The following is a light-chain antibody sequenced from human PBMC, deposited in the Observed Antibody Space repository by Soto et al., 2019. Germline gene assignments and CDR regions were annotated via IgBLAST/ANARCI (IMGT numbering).Light chain of an antibody. CDR2: DAS. Sequence: EIVLTQSPATLSLSPGDTATLSCRASQRVRSYLSWYQQKPGQAPRLLIYDASYGATGIPGRFSGSGSGTDFTLTISSLESEDFAVYYCQQRGDWPLYTFGQGTKVEIK. V-gene: IGKV3-11*01. CDR3: QQRGDWPLYT. J-gene: IGKJ2*01. CDR1: QRVRSY.